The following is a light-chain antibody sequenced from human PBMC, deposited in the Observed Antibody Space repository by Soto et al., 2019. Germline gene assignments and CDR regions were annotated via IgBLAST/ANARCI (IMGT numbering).Light chain of an antibody. CDR1: GIDDYDYNF. V-gene: IGLV2-8*01. CDR3: STFAVSPVI. Sequence: QSVLTQPPSASGSAGHSVTIPCTGTGIDDYDYNFVSWYQHHPGKVPKLIIFEVNKRPSGVPDRFSGSKSGTTASLTVSGLQADDEADYYCSTFAVSPVIFGGGTKLTGL. J-gene: IGLJ2*01. CDR2: EVN.